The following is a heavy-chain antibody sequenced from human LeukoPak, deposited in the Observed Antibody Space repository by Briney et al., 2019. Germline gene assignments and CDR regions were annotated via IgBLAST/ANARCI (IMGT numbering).Heavy chain of an antibody. V-gene: IGHV4-61*02. J-gene: IGHJ5*02. CDR1: GGSISSGSYY. CDR3: ARVGRSLGWFDP. Sequence: SETLSLTCTVSGGSISSGSYYWSWIRQPAGKGLEWIGRIYTSGSTNYNPSLKSRVTISVDTSKNQFSLKLSSVTAADTAVYYCARVGRSLGWFDPWGQGTLVTVSS. CDR2: IYTSGST.